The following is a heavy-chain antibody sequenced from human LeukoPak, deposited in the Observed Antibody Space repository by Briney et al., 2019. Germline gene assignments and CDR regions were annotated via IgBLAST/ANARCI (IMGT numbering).Heavy chain of an antibody. Sequence: HPGGSLRLSCAASGFTVSSNYMSWVRQAPGKGLEWVSVIYSGGSTYYADSVKGRFTISRDNSKSTLYLQMNSLRADDTAVYYCARDRSFFDSGSHQGFDDWGQGTLVTVSS. D-gene: IGHD3-10*01. V-gene: IGHV3-53*05. CDR3: ARDRSFFDSGSHQGFDD. CDR1: GFTVSSNY. J-gene: IGHJ4*02. CDR2: IYSGGST.